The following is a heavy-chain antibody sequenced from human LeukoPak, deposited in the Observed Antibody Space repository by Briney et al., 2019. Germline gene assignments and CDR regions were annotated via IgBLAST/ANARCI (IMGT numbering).Heavy chain of an antibody. CDR3: GSRRITKGYGMDV. CDR2: IYYSGST. V-gene: IGHV4-59*01. Sequence: SETLSLTCTVSGGSISSYYWSWIRQPPGKGLEWIGYIYYSGSTNYNPSLKSRVTISVDTSKNQFSLKLSSVTAADTAVDYCGSRRITKGYGMDVWGQGTTVTVSS. CDR1: GGSISSYY. D-gene: IGHD3-10*01. J-gene: IGHJ6*02.